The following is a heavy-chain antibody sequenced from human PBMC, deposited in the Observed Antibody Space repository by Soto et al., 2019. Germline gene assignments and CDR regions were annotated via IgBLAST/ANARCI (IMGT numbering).Heavy chain of an antibody. CDR1: GGSITSSRYY. CDR2: IYTSGSP. V-gene: IGHV4-39*01. D-gene: IGHD1-7*01. J-gene: IGHJ4*02. CDR3: ARGLTGTTPLDS. Sequence: PSETLSLTCTVSGGSITSSRYYWGWIRQSPGMELEWIGSIYTSGSPFYNPSLKSRVTISVDTSKTQFSLKLTSVTAADTAVYYCARGLTGTTPLDSWGQGTLVTVSS.